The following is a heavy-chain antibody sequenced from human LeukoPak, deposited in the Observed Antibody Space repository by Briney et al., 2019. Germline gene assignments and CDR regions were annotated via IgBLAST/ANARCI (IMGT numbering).Heavy chain of an antibody. CDR1: GVSISSYY. D-gene: IGHD1-26*01. V-gene: IGHV4-59*08. J-gene: IGHJ6*02. CDR2: IYYSGTT. Sequence: PSETLSLTCTVSGVSISSYYWSWIRQPPGKGLEWIGYIYYSGTTSYNPSLKSRVTISVDTYKNQFSLKLISVTAEDTAVYYCARHQSGSYYYYGMDVWGQGTTVTVSS. CDR3: ARHQSGSYYYYGMDV.